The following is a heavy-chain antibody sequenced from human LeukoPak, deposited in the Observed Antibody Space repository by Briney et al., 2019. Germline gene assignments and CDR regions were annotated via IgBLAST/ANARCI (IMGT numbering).Heavy chain of an antibody. CDR1: GFTFSSYA. CDR3: AKGHYYGSGSYYSYYGMDV. Sequence: GGSLRLSCAASGFTFSSYAMSWARQAPGKGLEWVSAISGSGGSTYYADSVKGRFTISRDNSKNTLYLQMNSLRAEDTAVYYCAKGHYYGSGSYYSYYGMDVWGQGTTVTVSS. CDR2: ISGSGGST. V-gene: IGHV3-23*01. D-gene: IGHD3-10*01. J-gene: IGHJ6*02.